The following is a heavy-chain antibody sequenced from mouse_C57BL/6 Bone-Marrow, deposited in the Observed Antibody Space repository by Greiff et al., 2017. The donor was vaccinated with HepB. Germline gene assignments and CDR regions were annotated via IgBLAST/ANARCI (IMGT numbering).Heavy chain of an antibody. CDR1: GFSFNTYA. CDR3: VRGSSGLYFDY. Sequence: EVKLMESGGGLVQPKGSLKLSCAASGFSFNTYAMNWVRQAPGKGLEWVARIRSKSNNYATYYADSVKDRFTISRDDSESMLYLQMNNLKTEDTAMYYCVRGSSGLYFDYWGQGTTLTVSS. J-gene: IGHJ2*01. CDR2: IRSKSNNYAT. V-gene: IGHV10-1*01. D-gene: IGHD3-2*02.